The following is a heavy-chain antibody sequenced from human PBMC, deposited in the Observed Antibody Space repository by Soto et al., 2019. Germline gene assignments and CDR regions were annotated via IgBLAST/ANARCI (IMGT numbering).Heavy chain of an antibody. V-gene: IGHV1-2*04. Sequence: QVQLVQSGAEVRKPGASVTVSCRSSGDSFNDYYIHWVRQAPGQGFEWMGWINPNAGFTKYAQKLQGWVSMTRDTSIRTVYMQLSRLRSDDTAVYYCARECGAATATLDYYYCYMDVWGTGTTVTVSS. CDR1: GDSFNDYY. CDR3: ARECGAATATLDYYYCYMDV. D-gene: IGHD6-25*01. CDR2: INPNAGFT. J-gene: IGHJ6*03.